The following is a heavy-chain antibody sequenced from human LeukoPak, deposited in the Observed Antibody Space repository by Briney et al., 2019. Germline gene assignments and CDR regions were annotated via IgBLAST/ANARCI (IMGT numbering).Heavy chain of an antibody. J-gene: IGHJ4*02. CDR2: ISYDGSNK. V-gene: IGHV3-30*03. CDR1: GFTFSSYG. CDR3: VLTRGSGIAVASNFDY. Sequence: PGRSLRLSCAASGFTFSSYGMHWVRQAPGKGLEWVAVISYDGSNKYYADSVKGRFTISRDNSKNTLYLQMNSLRAEDTAVYYCVLTRGSGIAVASNFDYWGQGTLVTVSS. D-gene: IGHD6-19*01.